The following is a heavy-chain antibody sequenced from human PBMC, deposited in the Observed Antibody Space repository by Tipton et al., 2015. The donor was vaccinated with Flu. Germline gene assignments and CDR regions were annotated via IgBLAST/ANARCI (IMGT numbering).Heavy chain of an antibody. Sequence: TLSLTCTVSGCSISSYYWSWIRQPPGKGLEGCGYIYYSGSTNYNHSLNSRVTISVDTSKNQFSLKLSSVTAADTAVYYCARHAKTWIDYWGQGTLVTVSS. D-gene: IGHD5-12*01. CDR2: IYYSGST. CDR1: GCSISSYY. CDR3: ARHAKTWIDY. J-gene: IGHJ4*02. V-gene: IGHV4-59*08.